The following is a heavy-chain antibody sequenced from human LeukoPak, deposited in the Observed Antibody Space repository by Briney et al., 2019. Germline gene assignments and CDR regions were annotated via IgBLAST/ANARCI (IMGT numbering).Heavy chain of an antibody. Sequence: SETLSLTCTVSGGSISTYYWTWIRQPPGKGLDWIGYIYHSGSTKYNSSLKSRVTMSVDTSKNQLSLKLSSVTAADTAVYYCAREKMVRGVIISFGSNWFDPWGQGTLVTVSS. D-gene: IGHD3-10*01. V-gene: IGHV4-59*12. CDR1: GGSISTYY. CDR3: AREKMVRGVIISFGSNWFDP. CDR2: IYHSGST. J-gene: IGHJ5*02.